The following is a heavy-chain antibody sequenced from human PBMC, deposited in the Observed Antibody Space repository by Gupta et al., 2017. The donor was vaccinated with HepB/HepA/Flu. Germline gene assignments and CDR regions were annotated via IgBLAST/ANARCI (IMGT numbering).Heavy chain of an antibody. Sequence: QVQLQQWGAGLLKPSETLSLTCAVYGGSFSGYYWSWIRQHPGKGLEWIGEINHSGSTNYNPSLKSRVTISVDTSKNQFYLKLSSVTAADTAGYYGASSDYGDAGIVDWGQGTLVTVSS. D-gene: IGHD4-17*01. J-gene: IGHJ4*02. V-gene: IGHV4-34*01. CDR3: ASSDYGDAGIVD. CDR1: GGSFSGYY. CDR2: INHSGST.